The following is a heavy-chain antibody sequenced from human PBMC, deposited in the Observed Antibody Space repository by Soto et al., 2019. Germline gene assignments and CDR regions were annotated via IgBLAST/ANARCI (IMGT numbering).Heavy chain of an antibody. D-gene: IGHD5-12*01. J-gene: IGHJ4*02. CDR3: ASLSTEASDIVATVRAATTIFDY. CDR2: MHYSGST. Sequence: SETLSLTCAVSGGSISRHNYYWGWIRQPPGKGLEWIGSMHYSGSTYYNPSLKSRVTISVDTSRNQFSLRLSSVTAADTAVYFCASLSTEASDIVATVRAATTIFDYWGQGTLVTVSS. CDR1: GGSISRHNYY. V-gene: IGHV4-39*01.